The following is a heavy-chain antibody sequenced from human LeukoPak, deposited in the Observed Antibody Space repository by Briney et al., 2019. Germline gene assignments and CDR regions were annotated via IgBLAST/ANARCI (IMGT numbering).Heavy chain of an antibody. CDR1: GGTFSSYA. V-gene: IGHV1-69*13. Sequence: SVKVSCKASGGTFSSYAISWVRQAPGQGLEWMGGIIPIFGTANYAQKFQGRVAITADESTSTTYMELSSLRSEDTAVYYCARGGIAVADANFDYWGQGTLVTVSS. CDR3: ARGGIAVADANFDY. J-gene: IGHJ4*02. CDR2: IIPIFGTA. D-gene: IGHD6-19*01.